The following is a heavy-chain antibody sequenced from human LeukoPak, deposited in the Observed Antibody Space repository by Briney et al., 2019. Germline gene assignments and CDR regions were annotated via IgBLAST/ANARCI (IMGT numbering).Heavy chain of an antibody. CDR3: ARDSRAYCGGDCLDAFDI. J-gene: IGHJ3*02. D-gene: IGHD2-21*02. Sequence: ASVKVSCKASGYSFTSHYMHWVRQAPGQGLEWMGLINPSGSSTLYAQKFQGRVTMTRDMSTTTDYMELSSLRSEDTAVYYCARDSRAYCGGDCLDAFDIWGQGTMVTVSS. V-gene: IGHV1-46*01. CDR2: INPSGSST. CDR1: GYSFTSHY.